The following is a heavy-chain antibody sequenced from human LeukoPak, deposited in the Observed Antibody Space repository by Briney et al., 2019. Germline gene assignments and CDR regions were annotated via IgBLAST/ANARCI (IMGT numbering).Heavy chain of an antibody. J-gene: IGHJ4*02. Sequence: GGSLRLSCAASGFTFSSYWVHWVRQAPGKGLVWVSRINSDGSSTSYADSVKGRFTISRDNAKNTLYLQMNSLRAEDTAVYYCARDKGYAYFDYWGQGTLVTVSS. D-gene: IGHD2-8*01. CDR3: ARDKGYAYFDY. V-gene: IGHV3-74*01. CDR1: GFTFSSYW. CDR2: INSDGSST.